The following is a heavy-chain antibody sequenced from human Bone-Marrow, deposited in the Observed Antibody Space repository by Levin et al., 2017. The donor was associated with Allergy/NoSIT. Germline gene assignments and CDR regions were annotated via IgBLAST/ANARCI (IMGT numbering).Heavy chain of an antibody. Sequence: ASVKVSCKASGGTFSTYSISWVRQAPGVGLEWMGGTVPIYGKVNYAQKFQGRVTITADELHLTSLRPDDTAVYYCATGREKTTANCFEYWGQGTPVTVSS. CDR1: GGTFSTYS. J-gene: IGHJ4*02. CDR2: TVPIYGKV. D-gene: IGHD3-10*01. CDR3: ATGREKTTANCFEY. V-gene: IGHV1-69*13.